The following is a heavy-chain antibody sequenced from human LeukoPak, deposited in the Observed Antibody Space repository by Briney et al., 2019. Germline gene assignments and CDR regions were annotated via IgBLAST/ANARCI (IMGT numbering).Heavy chain of an antibody. CDR2: IYYSGST. J-gene: IGHJ4*02. Sequence: PSETLSLTCTVSGVSISSYYWSWIRQPPGKGLEWIGYIYYSGSTNYNPSLKSRVTISVDTSKSQFSLKLSSVTAADTAVYFCARGSIAAPNDYWGQGTLVTVSS. D-gene: IGHD6-6*01. CDR1: GVSISSYY. V-gene: IGHV4-59*01. CDR3: ARGSIAAPNDY.